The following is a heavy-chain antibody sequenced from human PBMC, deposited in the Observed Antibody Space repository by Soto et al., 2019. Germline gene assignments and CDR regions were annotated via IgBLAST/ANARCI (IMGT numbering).Heavy chain of an antibody. Sequence: PGGSLRLSCTASGFTFGDYAMSWFRQAPGKGLEWVGFIRSKAYGGTTEYAASVKGRFTISRDDSKSIAYLQMNSLKTEDTAVYYCTRDLSTIFGVVIMTYYYYGMDVWGQGTTVTVSS. CDR2: IRSKAYGGTT. V-gene: IGHV3-49*03. J-gene: IGHJ6*02. CDR3: TRDLSTIFGVVIMTYYYYGMDV. D-gene: IGHD3-3*01. CDR1: GFTFGDYA.